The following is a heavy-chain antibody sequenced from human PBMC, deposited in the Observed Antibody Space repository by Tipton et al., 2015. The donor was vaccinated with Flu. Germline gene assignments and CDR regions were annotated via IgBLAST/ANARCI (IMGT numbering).Heavy chain of an antibody. V-gene: IGHV3-7*01. CDR3: VRDRYGRGFDY. D-gene: IGHD1-26*01. J-gene: IGHJ4*02. Sequence: SLRLSCEGSEFMFSSFWMGWVRQAPGKGLEWVASIKHDGGEEKYVDSVKGRFTISRDNAKNSVFLQMKSLRVEDTALYFCVRDRYGRGFDYWGQGTSVTVSS. CDR2: IKHDGGEE. CDR1: EFMFSSFW.